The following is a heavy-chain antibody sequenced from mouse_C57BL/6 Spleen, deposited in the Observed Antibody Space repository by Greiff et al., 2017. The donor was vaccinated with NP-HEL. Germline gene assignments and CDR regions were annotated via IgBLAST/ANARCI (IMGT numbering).Heavy chain of an antibody. D-gene: IGHD4-1*01. Sequence: EVKLQESGPGLVKPSQSLSLTCSVTGYSITSGYYWNWIRQFPGNTLEWMGYISYDGSNNYNPSLKNRISITRDTSKNQFFLKLNSVTTEDTATYYCARELTGLFDYWGQGTTLTVSS. V-gene: IGHV3-6*01. CDR2: ISYDGSN. J-gene: IGHJ2*01. CDR1: GYSITSGYY. CDR3: ARELTGLFDY.